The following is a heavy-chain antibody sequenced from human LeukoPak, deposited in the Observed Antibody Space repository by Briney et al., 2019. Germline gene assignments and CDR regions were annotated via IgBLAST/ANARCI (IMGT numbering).Heavy chain of an antibody. CDR1: GYAFTVHG. CDR3: ARDHTGETFLDAFDI. Sequence: GASVKVSCKPSGYAFTVHGISWVRQAPGQGLEWMGWISPYNGQTKFAQKFQGRVTLTIDTYRSIVYMEVKSLRSDDTAVYYCARDHTGETFLDAFDIWGQGTMVTVAS. J-gene: IGHJ3*02. CDR2: ISPYNGQT. V-gene: IGHV1-18*01. D-gene: IGHD1-1*01.